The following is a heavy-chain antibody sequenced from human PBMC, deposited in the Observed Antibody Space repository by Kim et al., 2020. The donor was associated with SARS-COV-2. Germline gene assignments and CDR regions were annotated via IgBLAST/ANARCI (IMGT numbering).Heavy chain of an antibody. CDR3: ARVRGGGSMAFDI. Sequence: GGSLRLSCAASGFTFSSYWMHWVRQAPGKGLVWVSRINSDGSSTSYADSVKGRFTISRDNAKNTLYLQMNSLRAEDTAVYYCARVRGGGSMAFDIWGQGTMVTVSS. V-gene: IGHV3-74*01. J-gene: IGHJ3*02. CDR2: INSDGSST. D-gene: IGHD3-10*01. CDR1: GFTFSSYW.